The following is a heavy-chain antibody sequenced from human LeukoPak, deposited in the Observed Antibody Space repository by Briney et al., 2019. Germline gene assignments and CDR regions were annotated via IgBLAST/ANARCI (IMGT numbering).Heavy chain of an antibody. Sequence: SETLSLTCTVSSGSISSSSYYWGWIRQPPGKGLEWIADIYYSGSTYYNPSLKSRVSISIDTSNNHFSLRLSSVTAADTALYYCARRRYYDSTGYLDWGQGTLVTVSS. CDR3: ARRRYYDSTGYLD. CDR2: IYYSGST. D-gene: IGHD3-22*01. V-gene: IGHV4-39*02. J-gene: IGHJ1*01. CDR1: SGSISSSSYY.